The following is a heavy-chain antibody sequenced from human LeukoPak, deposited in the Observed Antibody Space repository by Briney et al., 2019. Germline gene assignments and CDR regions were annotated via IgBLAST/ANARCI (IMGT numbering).Heavy chain of an antibody. CDR1: GGSISGYY. Sequence: SETLSLTCTVSGGSISGYYWSWMRHPPGKGLEWRGYIYYSGTTNYNPDLTSRGHITIDTTKNHITLKLMSITVSATAVYYCARGRGGDGSSNNWFDPWGQGTLVTVSS. CDR3: ARGRGGDGSSNNWFDP. J-gene: IGHJ5*02. CDR2: IYYSGTT. D-gene: IGHD2-15*01. V-gene: IGHV4-59*01.